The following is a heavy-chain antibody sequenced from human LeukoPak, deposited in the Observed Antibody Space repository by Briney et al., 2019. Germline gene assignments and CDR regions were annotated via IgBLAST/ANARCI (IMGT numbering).Heavy chain of an antibody. CDR1: GFTFDDYA. CDR3: AGGSYYYYYYGMDV. V-gene: IGHV3-43*02. Sequence: QPRGSLRLSCAASGFTFDDYAMHWVRQAPGKGLEWVSLISGDGGSTYYADSVKGRFTISRDNSKNSLYLQMNSLRTEDTALYYCAGGSYYYYYYGMDVWGQGTTVTVSS. J-gene: IGHJ6*02. D-gene: IGHD1-26*01. CDR2: ISGDGGST.